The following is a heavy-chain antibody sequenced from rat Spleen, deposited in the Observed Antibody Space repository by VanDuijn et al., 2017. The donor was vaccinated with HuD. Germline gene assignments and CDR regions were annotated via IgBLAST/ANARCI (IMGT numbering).Heavy chain of an antibody. CDR2: IWGDGST. CDR1: GFPLTSYG. Sequence: QVQLKESGPGLVQPSQTLSLTCTVSGFPLTSYGVSWVRQPPGKGLAWMGGIWGDGSTNYNSALKSRLSISRDTSKSQVFLKMNSLQTEDTAIYFCTRERTTKPYYYVMDAWGQGASVTVSS. CDR3: TRERTTKPYYYVMDA. V-gene: IGHV2-15*01. J-gene: IGHJ4*01. D-gene: IGHD1-5*01.